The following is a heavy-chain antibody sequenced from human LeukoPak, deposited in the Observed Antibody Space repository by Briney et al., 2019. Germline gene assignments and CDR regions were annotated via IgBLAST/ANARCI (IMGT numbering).Heavy chain of an antibody. V-gene: IGHV3-23*01. CDR2: ISGSGGST. CDR3: AKEASSWYCCVYMDV. D-gene: IGHD6-13*01. CDR1: GFTFRGYA. J-gene: IGHJ6*03. Sequence: GGSLRLSCAASGFTFRGYAMSGVGQAPGKGWEWAPVISGSGGSTYYADSVKGRFTISRDNSKNTLYLQMNSLRAEDTAVYYCAKEASSWYCCVYMDVWGKGTTVTVSS.